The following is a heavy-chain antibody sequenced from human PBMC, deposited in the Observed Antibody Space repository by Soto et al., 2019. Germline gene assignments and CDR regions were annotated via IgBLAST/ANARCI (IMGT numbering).Heavy chain of an antibody. CDR3: AKAKFDFWSGYWSPSLDF. J-gene: IGHJ4*02. D-gene: IGHD3-3*01. Sequence: ASVKVSCKASRYTFTSYYIHWVRQAPGQGLKWMGWINPNNGYTKYTQKFQGRVTVTRDTSITTAYLELTRLQSDDTAVYYCAKAKFDFWSGYWSPSLDFWGQGTLVTVSS. CDR2: INPNNGYT. V-gene: IGHV1-2*02. CDR1: RYTFTSYY.